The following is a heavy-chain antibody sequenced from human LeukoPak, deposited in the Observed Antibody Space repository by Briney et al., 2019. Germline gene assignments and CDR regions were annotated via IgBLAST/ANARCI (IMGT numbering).Heavy chain of an antibody. Sequence: PGGSLRLSCAASGFTFSSYAMNWVRQAPGKGLEWVSAVRVSGETYYADSVKGRFTISRDNSDNTVYLQMSGLRAEDTAVYHCAKGTGDAGYYFDYWGQGTLVTVSS. CDR3: AKGTGDAGYYFDY. V-gene: IGHV3-23*01. J-gene: IGHJ4*02. D-gene: IGHD1-1*01. CDR2: VRVSGET. CDR1: GFTFSSYA.